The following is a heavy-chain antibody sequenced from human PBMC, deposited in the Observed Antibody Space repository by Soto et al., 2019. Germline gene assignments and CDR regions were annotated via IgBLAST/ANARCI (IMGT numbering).Heavy chain of an antibody. V-gene: IGHV4-39*01. CDR1: WASIVSPGGF. CDR2: ISYSGST. CDR3: VALLGHCTGGTCFFRWFDP. Sequence: LLPQRVTRSVSWASIVSPGGFCICINKTSGKGLEWIGTISYSGSTFYNPSLKSQVTISVDASKNQFSLKLSSVTAADSAVYYCVALLGHCTGGTCFFRWFDPWGQGTLVTVSS. D-gene: IGHD2-8*02. J-gene: IGHJ5*02.